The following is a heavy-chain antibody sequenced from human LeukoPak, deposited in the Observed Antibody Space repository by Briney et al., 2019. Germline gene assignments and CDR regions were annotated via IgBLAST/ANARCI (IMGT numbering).Heavy chain of an antibody. CDR1: GFTFSNAW. CDR2: IKSKTDGGTT. D-gene: IGHD3-22*01. CDR3: TTAYDSSERGYAFDI. Sequence: GGSLRLSCAASGFTFSNAWMSWVRQAPGKGLEWVGRIKSKTDGGTTDYAAPVKGRFTISRDDSKNTLYLQMNSLKTEDTAVYYCTTAYDSSERGYAFDIWGQGTMVTVSS. V-gene: IGHV3-15*01. J-gene: IGHJ3*02.